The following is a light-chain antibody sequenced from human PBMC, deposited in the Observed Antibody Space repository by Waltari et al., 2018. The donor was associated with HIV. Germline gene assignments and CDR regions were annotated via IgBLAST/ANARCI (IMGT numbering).Light chain of an antibody. CDR1: QRISSY. V-gene: IGKV1-39*01. J-gene: IGKJ5*01. Sequence: DIQMTQSPSSLSASVGDRVTMTCWASQRISSYLNWYQQKPGKAPKLLIYAASSLQSGVPSRFSGSGSGTDFTLTISSLQPEDFATYYCQQSYSTPRITFGQGTRLEIK. CDR3: QQSYSTPRIT. CDR2: AAS.